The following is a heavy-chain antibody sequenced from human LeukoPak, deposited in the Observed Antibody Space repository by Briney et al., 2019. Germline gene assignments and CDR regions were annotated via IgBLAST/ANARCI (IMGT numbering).Heavy chain of an antibody. J-gene: IGHJ4*02. V-gene: IGHV1-8*01. Sequence: GASVKVSCKASGYTFTSYDINRVRQATGQGLEWMGWMNPNSGNRGYAQKFQGRVTMTTNTSISTAYMELSSLRSEDTAVYYCARVKGYYDSSGYYLYYFDYWGQGTLVTVSS. D-gene: IGHD3-22*01. CDR1: GYTFTSYD. CDR3: ARVKGYYDSSGYYLYYFDY. CDR2: MNPNSGNR.